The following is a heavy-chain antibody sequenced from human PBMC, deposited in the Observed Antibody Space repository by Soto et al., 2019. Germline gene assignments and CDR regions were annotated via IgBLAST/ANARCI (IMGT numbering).Heavy chain of an antibody. V-gene: IGHV3-21*06. J-gene: IGHJ4*02. CDR1: GFTYTRYS. Sequence: GGSLRLSCAASGFTYTRYSMNWVCQAPGKGLEWVSSISSTTNYIYYGDSMKGRFTISRDNAKNSLYLEMNSLRAEDTAVYYCARESEDLTSNFDYWGQGTLVTVSS. CDR2: ISSTTNYI. CDR3: ARESEDLTSNFDY.